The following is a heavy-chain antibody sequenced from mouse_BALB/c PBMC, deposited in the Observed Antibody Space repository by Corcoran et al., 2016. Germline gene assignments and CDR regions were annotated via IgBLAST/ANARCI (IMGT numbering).Heavy chain of an antibody. CDR3: ARKLDYYGYDY. D-gene: IGHD1-2*01. V-gene: IGHV9-3-1*01. CDR2: INTYTGEP. Sequence: QIKLVQTGLELKNPGETVKTSCKASGYTFTHYGMNWVKQAPGKGLKWMGWINTYTGEPTYADDFKGRFAFSLATTARTAYLQINNLKNEDTATYFCARKLDYYGYDYWGQGSLVTVSA. CDR1: GYTFTHYG. J-gene: IGHJ3*01.